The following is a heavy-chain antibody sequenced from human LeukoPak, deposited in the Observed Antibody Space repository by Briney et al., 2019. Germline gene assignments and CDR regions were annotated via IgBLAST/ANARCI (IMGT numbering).Heavy chain of an antibody. J-gene: IGHJ3*02. CDR1: GFTFSSYS. CDR3: ARDPPRDYGDYAFDI. V-gene: IGHV3-48*01. D-gene: IGHD4-17*01. CDR2: ISSSSSTI. Sequence: GGSLRLSCAASGFTFSSYSMNWVRQAPGKGLEWVSYISSSSSTIYYADSVKGRFTISRDNAKNSLYLQMNSLRAEDTAVYYCARDPPRDYGDYAFDIWGQGTMVTVSS.